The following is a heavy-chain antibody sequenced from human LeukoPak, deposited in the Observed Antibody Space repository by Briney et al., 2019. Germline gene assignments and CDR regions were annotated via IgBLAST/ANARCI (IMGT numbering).Heavy chain of an antibody. J-gene: IGHJ4*02. Sequence: GASVTVSCTASGYTFTSYGISWVRQAPGQGLEWMGWISAYNGNTNYAQKLQGRVTMTTDTSTSTAYMELRSLRSDDTAVYYCARDPYYYDSSGYYRSRNFDYWSQGTLVTVSS. CDR1: GYTFTSYG. D-gene: IGHD3-22*01. CDR3: ARDPYYYDSSGYYRSRNFDY. V-gene: IGHV1-18*01. CDR2: ISAYNGNT.